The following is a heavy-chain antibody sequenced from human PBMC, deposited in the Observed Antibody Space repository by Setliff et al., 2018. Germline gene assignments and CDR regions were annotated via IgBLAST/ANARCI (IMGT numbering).Heavy chain of an antibody. CDR2: IIPILGIA. CDR1: GGTFSSYA. Sequence: GASVKVSCKASGGTFSSYAIRWVRQAPGQGLEWMGRIIPILGIANYAQKFPGRVTITTDEATSTAYMELSSLRSEDTAVYYCARVSYCGGDCYLGWADYWGQGTLVTVSS. J-gene: IGHJ4*02. CDR3: ARVSYCGGDCYLGWADY. D-gene: IGHD2-21*02. V-gene: IGHV1-69*04.